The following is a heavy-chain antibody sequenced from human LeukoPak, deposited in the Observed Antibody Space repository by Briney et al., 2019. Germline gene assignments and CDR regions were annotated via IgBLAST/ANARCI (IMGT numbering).Heavy chain of an antibody. CDR2: IYYSGST. CDR3: ARAYLYYGSGSYYGPLFDY. CDR1: GGSISSSSYY. V-gene: IGHV4-39*07. D-gene: IGHD3-10*01. Sequence: SETLSLTCTVSGGSISSSSYYWGWIRQPPGKGLEWIGSIYYSGSTYYNPSLKSRVTISVDTSKNQFSLKLSSVTAADTAVYYCARAYLYYGSGSYYGPLFDYWGQGTLVTVSS. J-gene: IGHJ4*02.